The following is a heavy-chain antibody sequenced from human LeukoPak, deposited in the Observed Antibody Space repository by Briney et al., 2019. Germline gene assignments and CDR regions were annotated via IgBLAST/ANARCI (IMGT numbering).Heavy chain of an antibody. J-gene: IGHJ5*02. CDR3: ARGDECGGSCFNWFDP. CDR2: IIPILGIA. CDR1: GGTFSSYA. Sequence: GSSVKVSCKASGGTFSSYAISWVRQAPGQGLEWMGRIIPILGIANYAQKFQGRVTITADKSTSTAYMELSSLRSEDTAVYYCARGDECGGSCFNWFDPWGQGTLVTVSS. V-gene: IGHV1-69*04. D-gene: IGHD2-15*01.